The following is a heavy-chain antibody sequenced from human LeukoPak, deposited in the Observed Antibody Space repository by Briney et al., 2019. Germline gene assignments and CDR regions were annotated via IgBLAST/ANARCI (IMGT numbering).Heavy chain of an antibody. V-gene: IGHV1-2*02. D-gene: IGHD6-19*01. J-gene: IGHJ4*02. CDR1: GYTFTGYY. CDR3: AGGGIVVTISSGWYDFDY. Sequence: GASVKVSCKASGYTFTGYYMHWVRQAPGQGLEWMGWINPNSGGTNDAQKFQGRVTMTRDTSISTAYMELSRLRSDDTAVYYCAGGGIVVTISSGWYDFDYWAQGTLVTVS. CDR2: INPNSGGT.